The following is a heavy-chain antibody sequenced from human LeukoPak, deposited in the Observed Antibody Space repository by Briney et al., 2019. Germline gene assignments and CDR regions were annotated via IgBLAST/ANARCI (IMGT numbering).Heavy chain of an antibody. CDR3: ARHYGP. CDR2: VSYSGTT. Sequence: SETLSLTCTVSGGSVSSSSFFWAWIRQPPGKGLEWIGTVSYSGTTYYNPSLKSRVTIPVDTSKNQFSLKLNSVTATDTAVYYCARHYGPWGQGTLVTVSS. CDR1: GGSVSSSSFF. J-gene: IGHJ4*02. V-gene: IGHV4-39*01. D-gene: IGHD3-10*01.